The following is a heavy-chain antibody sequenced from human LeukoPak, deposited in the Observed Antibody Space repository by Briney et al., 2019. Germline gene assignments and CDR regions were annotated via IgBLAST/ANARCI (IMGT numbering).Heavy chain of an antibody. CDR3: ATEPTRTPYYYMDV. D-gene: IGHD1-1*01. CDR2: IIPIFGTA. V-gene: IGHV1-69*05. CDR1: GGTFSSYA. Sequence: GSSVKVSCKASGGTFSSYAISWVRQAPGQGLEWMGGIIPIFGTANYAQKFQGRVTITTDESTSTAYMELGSLRSEDTAVFYCATEPTRTPYYYMDVWGTGTTVIVSS. J-gene: IGHJ6*03.